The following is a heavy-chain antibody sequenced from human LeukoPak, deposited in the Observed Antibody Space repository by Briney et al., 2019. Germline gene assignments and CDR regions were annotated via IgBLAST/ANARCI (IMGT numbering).Heavy chain of an antibody. V-gene: IGHV3-20*04. CDR1: GFPFDDYG. J-gene: IGHJ3*02. Sequence: GGSLRLSCAASGFPFDDYGMTWVRQAPGKGLKPVSDINGNGGSSRYADSVKGRFTISRDNANNSLYLQMNSLRAEDTAFYYCVRDNSLGPDAFDIWGQGTMVTVSS. CDR3: VRDNSLGPDAFDI. CDR2: INGNGGSS. D-gene: IGHD2/OR15-2a*01.